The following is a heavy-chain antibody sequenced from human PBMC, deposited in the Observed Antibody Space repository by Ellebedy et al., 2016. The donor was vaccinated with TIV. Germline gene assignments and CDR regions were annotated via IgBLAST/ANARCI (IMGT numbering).Heavy chain of an antibody. V-gene: IGHV3-33*08. D-gene: IGHD3-22*01. Sequence: GESLKISCAASGFTFSSYGMHWVRQAPAKGLEWVAVIWFDGSNKYHADSVKGRFTISRDNSKNTLYLQMNSLRAKDKAVYYCARDRGTNMTVSDYWGQGTLVTVSS. CDR3: ARDRGTNMTVSDY. J-gene: IGHJ4*02. CDR2: IWFDGSNK. CDR1: GFTFSSYG.